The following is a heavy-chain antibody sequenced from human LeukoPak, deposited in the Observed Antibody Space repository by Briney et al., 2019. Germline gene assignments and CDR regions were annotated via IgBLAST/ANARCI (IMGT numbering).Heavy chain of an antibody. J-gene: IGHJ4*02. CDR1: GFTVSSNY. CDR3: VPVTRYYFDY. V-gene: IGHV3-66*02. CDR2: IYSGGST. Sequence: GGSLRLSCAASGFTVSSNYMSWVRQAPGMGLEWVSVIYSGGSTYYADSVKGRFTISRDNSKNTLYLQMNSLRAEDTAVYYCVPVTRYYFDYWGQGTLVTVSS. D-gene: IGHD4-17*01.